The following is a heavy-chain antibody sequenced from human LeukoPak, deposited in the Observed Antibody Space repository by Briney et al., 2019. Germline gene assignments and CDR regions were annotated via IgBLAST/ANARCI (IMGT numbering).Heavy chain of an antibody. Sequence: GGSLRLSCAASGFTVSSNYMTWVRQAPGKGLEWVSVIYSDGTTYYADSVKGRFTISRENAKNSLYLQMNSLRAGDTAVYYCARGAWFGELLASSNGMDVWGQGTTVTVSS. D-gene: IGHD3-10*01. J-gene: IGHJ6*02. CDR2: IYSDGTT. CDR3: ARGAWFGELLASSNGMDV. CDR1: GFTVSSNY. V-gene: IGHV3-66*01.